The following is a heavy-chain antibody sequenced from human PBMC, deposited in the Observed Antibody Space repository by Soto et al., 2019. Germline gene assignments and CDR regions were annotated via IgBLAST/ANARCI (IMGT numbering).Heavy chain of an antibody. D-gene: IGHD2-2*01. CDR2: IYYSGSA. CDR3: ARDAGGWYHLLSPWFDP. V-gene: IGHV4-31*03. CDR1: GGSISSGGYY. J-gene: IGHJ5*02. Sequence: QVQLQESGPGLVKPSQTLSLTCTVSGGSISSGGYYWSWIRQHPGKGLEWIGYIYYSGSAYYNPSLKSRVTLSVDTSKNQFSLRLSSVTAADTAVYYCARDAGGWYHLLSPWFDPWGQGTLVTVSS.